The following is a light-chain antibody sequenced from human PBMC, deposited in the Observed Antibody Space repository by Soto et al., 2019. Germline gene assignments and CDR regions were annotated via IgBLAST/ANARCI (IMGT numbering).Light chain of an antibody. CDR3: MQGRHFAWT. Sequence: DVVVTQSPLSLPVTLGQSASISCRSSQSLENSDGKTYLSWFKQRPGQSPRRLISEVSKRDSGVPDRFRDSGLGADYTLHISSVEAEDVGVYYCMQGRHFAWTFGQGTRVESK. CDR1: QSLENSDGKTY. CDR2: EVS. J-gene: IGKJ1*01. V-gene: IGKV2-30*01.